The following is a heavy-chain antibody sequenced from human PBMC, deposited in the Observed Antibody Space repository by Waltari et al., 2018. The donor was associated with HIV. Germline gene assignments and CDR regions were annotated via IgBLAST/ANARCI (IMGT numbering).Heavy chain of an antibody. CDR2: INHAGIT. V-gene: IGHV4-34*01. CDR3: ARRAPLAYFDY. Sequence: QVQLNQWGAGLLKTSETLSLTCAVYGGSFSGNYWTWIRQPPGKGLEWIGEINHAGITYYNPAFKSRVTMSVNTSMNQFSLHLTSVTAADTALCYCARRAPLAYFDYWGQGSLVTVSS. J-gene: IGHJ4*02. D-gene: IGHD1-1*01. CDR1: GGSFSGNY.